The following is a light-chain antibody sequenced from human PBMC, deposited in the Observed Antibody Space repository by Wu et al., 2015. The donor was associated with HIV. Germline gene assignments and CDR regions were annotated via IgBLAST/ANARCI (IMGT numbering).Light chain of an antibody. V-gene: IGKV3-20*01. J-gene: IGKJ5*01. CDR3: QQYGSSPIT. CDR2: EAY. CDR1: QGVGSLGSN. Sequence: ENVLMQSPGTLSVSPGERVTLFCNATQGVGSLGSNWLAWYQHKPGQSPRLLIFEAYKKAAGVSDRFSGAGSGTDFSLTITRLQTDDFAFYFCQQYGSSPITFGPGTRL.